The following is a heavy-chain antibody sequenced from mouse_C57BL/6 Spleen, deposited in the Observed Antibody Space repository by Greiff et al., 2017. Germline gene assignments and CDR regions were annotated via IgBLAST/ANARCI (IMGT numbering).Heavy chain of an antibody. CDR3: ARSGDYYGSSYVGY. V-gene: IGHV1-52*01. CDR1: GYTFTSYW. Sequence: QVQLKQPGAELVRPGSSVKLSCKASGYTFTSYWMHWVKQRPIQGLEWIGNIDPSDSETHYNQKFKDKATLTVDKSSSTAYMQLSSLTSEDSAVYYCARSGDYYGSSYVGYWGQGTTLTVSS. D-gene: IGHD1-1*01. CDR2: IDPSDSET. J-gene: IGHJ2*01.